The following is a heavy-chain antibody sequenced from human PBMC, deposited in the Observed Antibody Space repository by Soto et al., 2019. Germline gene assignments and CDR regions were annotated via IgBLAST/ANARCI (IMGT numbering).Heavy chain of an antibody. CDR3: ARDHKWDGMDV. D-gene: IGHD1-26*01. CDR2: IYYSGTT. V-gene: IGHV4-31*03. Sequence: SETLSLTCSVSGGSFSSDSFIWSWVRQFPGKCLEWIGYIYYSGTTYYNPSLRSRVIMSVDTSKNQFSLKLSSVTAADTAVYYCARDHKWDGMDVWGQGTTVTVSS. J-gene: IGHJ6*02. CDR1: GGSFSSDSFI.